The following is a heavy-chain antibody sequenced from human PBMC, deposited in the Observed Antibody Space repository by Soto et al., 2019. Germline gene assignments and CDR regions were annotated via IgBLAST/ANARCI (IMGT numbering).Heavy chain of an antibody. J-gene: IGHJ4*02. CDR3: ARTSIYYDSSGAIGYYFDY. CDR1: GGSISSGGYY. V-gene: IGHV4-31*03. CDR2: IYYSGST. D-gene: IGHD3-22*01. Sequence: SETLSLTCTVSGGSISSGGYYWSWIRQHPGKGLEWIGYIYYSGSTYYNPSLKSRVTISVDTSKNQFSLKLSSVTAADTAVYYCARTSIYYDSSGAIGYYFDYWGQGTLVTVSS.